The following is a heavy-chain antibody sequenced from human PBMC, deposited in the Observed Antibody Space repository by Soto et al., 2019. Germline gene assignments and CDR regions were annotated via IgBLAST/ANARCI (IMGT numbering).Heavy chain of an antibody. D-gene: IGHD2-15*01. CDR2: VSHNFGTA. J-gene: IGHJ1*01. CDR3: ARGRGRSGRSAEYFQH. Sequence: QVQLLQSGSEVKKPGSSVKFSCTASGGTFSSYAIIWVRHAPGQGLEWMGGVSHNFGTANYAQKFQDRVTSTADESTITAYMELSSLSSEDTAVYYCARGRGRSGRSAEYFQHWGQGTLVTVSS. V-gene: IGHV1-69*01. CDR1: GGTFSSYA.